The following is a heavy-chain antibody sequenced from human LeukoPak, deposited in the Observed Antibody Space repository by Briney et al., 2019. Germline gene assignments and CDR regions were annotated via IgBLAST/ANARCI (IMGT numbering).Heavy chain of an antibody. J-gene: IGHJ4*02. CDR3: AKDSALQWLPLDY. CDR2: ISGSGGST. V-gene: IGHV3-23*01. D-gene: IGHD6-19*01. CDR1: GFTFSSYA. Sequence: GGSLRLSCAASGFTFSSYAMSWVRQAPGKGLEWVSAISGSGGSTYYPDSVKGRFTISRDNSKNTLYLQMNSLRAEDTAVYYCAKDSALQWLPLDYWGQGTLVTVSS.